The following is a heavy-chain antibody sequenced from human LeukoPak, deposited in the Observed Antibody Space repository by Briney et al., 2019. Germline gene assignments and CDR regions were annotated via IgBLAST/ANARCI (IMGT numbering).Heavy chain of an antibody. V-gene: IGHV4-61*01. CDR2: IYNGVNT. CDR1: GASVSSASY. D-gene: IGHD1-26*01. CDR3: ARSRSFNSGAFDP. Sequence: SETLSLTCTVSGASVSSASYWTWIRQPPGKGVEWIAHIYNGVNTNYNPSLKSRVTISVDTSKNQFSLRLNSVTAADTAVYYCARSRSFNSGAFDPWGQGSLVTVSS. J-gene: IGHJ5*02.